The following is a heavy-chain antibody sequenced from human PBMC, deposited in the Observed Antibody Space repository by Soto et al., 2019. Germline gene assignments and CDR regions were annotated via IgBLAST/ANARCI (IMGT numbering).Heavy chain of an antibody. J-gene: IGHJ4*02. CDR3: ARECPYYERSESYFDY. Sequence: SQTLSLTCAISGDSVSGNSAAWNWIMQSPSRGLEWLGRTYYRSKWYNDYAVSVKSRITVTPDTSKNQFSLHLNSVTPEDTAVYYCARECPYYERSESYFDYWGQGALVTDSS. CDR1: GDSVSGNSAA. V-gene: IGHV6-1*01. CDR2: TYYRSKWYN. D-gene: IGHD3-16*01.